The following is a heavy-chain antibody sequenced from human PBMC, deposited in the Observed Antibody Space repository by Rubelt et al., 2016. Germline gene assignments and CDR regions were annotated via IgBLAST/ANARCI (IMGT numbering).Heavy chain of an antibody. CDR2: IVVGSGNT. CDR1: GFTFTSSA. CDR3: AADLKGRAFDI. J-gene: IGHJ3*02. V-gene: IGHV1-58*02. Sequence: QMQLVQSGPEVKKPGTSVKVSCKASGFTFTSSAMQWVRQARGQRLEWIGWIVVGSGNTNYAQKLHKRATITMDMSTRTAYRELGSLGSEDTAVYYCAADLKGRAFDIWGQGTMVTVSS.